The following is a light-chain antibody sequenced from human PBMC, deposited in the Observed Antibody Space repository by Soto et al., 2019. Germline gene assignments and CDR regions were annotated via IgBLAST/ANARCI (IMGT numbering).Light chain of an antibody. CDR3: QQYNTWPPHT. CDR2: GAS. V-gene: IGKV3-15*01. CDR1: QTISNH. J-gene: IGKJ2*01. Sequence: EIVMTQSPATLSVSPGERATLSCRASQTISNHLAWYQQKPGQAPRLLIYGASTRATGIPARFSGSGSGTEFTLTISSLQSEDCAVYYCQQYNTWPPHTFGQGTKLEIK.